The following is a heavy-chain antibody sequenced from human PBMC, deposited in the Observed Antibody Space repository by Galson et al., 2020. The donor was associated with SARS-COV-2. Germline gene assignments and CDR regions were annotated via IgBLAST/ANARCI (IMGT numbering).Heavy chain of an antibody. D-gene: IGHD4-17*01. CDR1: GYSFTTYW. CDR2: LYPGDSDT. CDR3: ARSRHGDYAGLDY. J-gene: IGHJ4*02. Sequence: GESLKISCKSSGYSFTTYWIGWVRQMPGKGLEWMGILYPGDSDTRYSPSFQGQVTISADKSLNTAYLQWSSLKASDTAIYYCARSRHGDYAGLDYWGQGTLVTVSS. V-gene: IGHV5-51*01.